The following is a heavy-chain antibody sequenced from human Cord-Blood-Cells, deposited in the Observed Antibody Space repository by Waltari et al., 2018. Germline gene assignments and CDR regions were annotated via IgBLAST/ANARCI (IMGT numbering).Heavy chain of an antibody. CDR3: ARVSGYCSSTSCYAFDI. J-gene: IGHJ3*02. CDR1: GSTFTGQS. Sequence: QVQLVQSGAEVQKPGAPVTVSCKAYGSTFTGQSLPWVRQAPGQGLEWMGRINPNSGGTNYAQNFQGMVTMTRDTSISTAYMELSRLRSDDTAVYYCARVSGYCSSTSCYAFDIWGQGTMVTVSS. D-gene: IGHD2-2*01. V-gene: IGHV1-2*06. CDR2: INPNSGGT.